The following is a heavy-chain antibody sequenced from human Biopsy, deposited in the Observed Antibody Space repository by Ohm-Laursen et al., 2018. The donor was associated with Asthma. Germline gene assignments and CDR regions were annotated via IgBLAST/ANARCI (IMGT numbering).Heavy chain of an antibody. J-gene: IGHJ3*02. Sequence: SLRLSCAASGFTFGSYGLHWVRQAPGKGLEWVGVISKDASTQGYADSVKGRFTMARDNSKNTLDLQMNSLREEDTAVYYCVRDGTDDAFDIWGQGTVVSASS. D-gene: IGHD1-1*01. CDR2: ISKDASTQ. V-gene: IGHV3-30*06. CDR1: GFTFGSYG. CDR3: VRDGTDDAFDI.